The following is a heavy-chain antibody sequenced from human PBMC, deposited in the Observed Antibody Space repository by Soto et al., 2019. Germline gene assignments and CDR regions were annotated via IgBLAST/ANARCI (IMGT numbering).Heavy chain of an antibody. J-gene: IGHJ6*04. CDR3: ARDYGDSRGWYDVFLGYYGMDV. CDR2: ISAYNGNT. CDR1: GYTFTSYG. V-gene: IGHV1-18*04. Sequence: QVQLVQSGAEVKKPGASVKVSCKASGYTFTSYGISWVRQAPGQGLEWMGWISAYNGNTNYAQKLQGRVTMTTDTSTSTAYMELRSLRSYDTAVYYCARDYGDSRGWYDVFLGYYGMDVWGKGTTVTVSS. D-gene: IGHD6-19*01.